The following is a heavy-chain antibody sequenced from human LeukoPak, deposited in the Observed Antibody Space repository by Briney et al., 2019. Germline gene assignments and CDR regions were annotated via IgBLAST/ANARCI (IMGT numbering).Heavy chain of an antibody. Sequence: GGSLRLSCAASGFTFSDYYMSWIRQAPGKGLEWVSYISSSGSTIYYADSVKGRFTISRDNAKNSLYLQMNSLRAEDTAMYYCARFGGYTYGPSRFLDYWGQGTLVTVSS. D-gene: IGHD5-18*01. CDR3: ARFGGYTYGPSRFLDY. CDR1: GFTFSDYY. CDR2: ISSSGSTI. J-gene: IGHJ4*02. V-gene: IGHV3-11*01.